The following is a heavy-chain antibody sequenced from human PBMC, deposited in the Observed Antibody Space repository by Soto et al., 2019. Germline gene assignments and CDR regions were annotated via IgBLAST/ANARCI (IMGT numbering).Heavy chain of an antibody. CDR2: IRGSGGST. D-gene: IGHD3-10*01. V-gene: IGHV3-23*01. Sequence: GGSLRLSCAASGFTFSSYAMSWVRQAPGKGLEWVSAIRGSGGSTYYADSVKGRFTISRDNSKNTLYLQMNSLRAEDTAVYYRAKDGATMVRGAVYYYGMDVWGQGTTVTVSS. CDR1: GFTFSSYA. J-gene: IGHJ6*02. CDR3: AKDGATMVRGAVYYYGMDV.